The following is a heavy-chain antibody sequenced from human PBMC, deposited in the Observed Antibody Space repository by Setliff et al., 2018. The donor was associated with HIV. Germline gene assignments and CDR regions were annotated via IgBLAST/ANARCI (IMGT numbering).Heavy chain of an antibody. CDR1: GFTFNNYW. CDR2: INQDGSEK. J-gene: IGHJ4*02. V-gene: IGHV3-7*01. Sequence: GGSLRLSCESSGFTFNNYWMSWVRQAPGKGLEWVAHINQDGSEKNHVDSVKGRFTISRDNAKNSLYLQMNSLRAEDTAVYYCARPFDQWGQGALVTVSS. CDR3: ARPFDQ.